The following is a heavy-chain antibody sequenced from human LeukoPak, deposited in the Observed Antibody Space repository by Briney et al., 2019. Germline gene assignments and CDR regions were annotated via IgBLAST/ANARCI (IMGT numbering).Heavy chain of an antibody. CDR1: GFTLTNYA. CDR2: INPSSGNT. V-gene: IGHV3-23*01. J-gene: IGHJ4*02. CDR3: AKEHMAAAVYYFGY. Sequence: GGSLRLSCAASGFTLTNYAMSWVRQAPGKGLEWVSSINPSSGNTYYADSVKGRFTIFGDNSKNTLYLQMNSLRAEDTAVYYCAKEHMAAAVYYFGYWGQGTLVTVSS. D-gene: IGHD2-15*01.